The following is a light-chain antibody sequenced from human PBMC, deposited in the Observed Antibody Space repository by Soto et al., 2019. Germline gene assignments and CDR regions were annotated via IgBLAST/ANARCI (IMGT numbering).Light chain of an antibody. J-gene: IGKJ5*01. CDR3: QQYHNWPPIT. CDR1: QSVSTY. CDR2: DAS. V-gene: IGKV3-11*01. Sequence: EIVLSQSPATLSLSPGERATLSCRASQSVSTYLAWYQQKPGQAPRLLIYDASNRATGIPARFSGSGSGTDFTLTISSLEPEDFAVYFCQQYHNWPPITFGQGTRLAIK.